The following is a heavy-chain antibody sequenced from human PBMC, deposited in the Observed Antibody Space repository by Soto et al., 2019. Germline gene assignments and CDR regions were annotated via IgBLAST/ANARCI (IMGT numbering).Heavy chain of an antibody. Sequence: QVQLVQSGAEVKKPGASVKVSCKASGYTFTSYYMHWVRQAPGQGLGWLGIINPSGGSTSYAQKLQCRVNMTRDTSTSTVDMVLSRLRCDGTAVYYCARAGNDWSGGSGYSLGYWGQATLVTVSS. CDR1: GYTFTSYY. D-gene: IGHD2-15*01. CDR3: ARAGNDWSGGSGYSLGY. J-gene: IGHJ4*02. V-gene: IGHV1-46*04. CDR2: INPSGGST.